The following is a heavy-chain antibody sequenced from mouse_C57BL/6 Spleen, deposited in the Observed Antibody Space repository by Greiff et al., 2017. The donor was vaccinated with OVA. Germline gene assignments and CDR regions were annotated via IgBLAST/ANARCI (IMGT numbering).Heavy chain of an antibody. CDR2: INPNNGGT. V-gene: IGHV1-18*01. D-gene: IGHD2-2*01. CDR1: GYTFTDYN. Sequence: EVQLQQSGPELVKPGASVKIPCTASGYTFTDYNMDWVKQSHGKSLEWIGDINPNNGGTIYNQKFKGKATLTVDKSSSTAYMELRSLTSADTAVYYCARRFDGYDDVLYAMDYWGQGTSVTVSS. J-gene: IGHJ4*01. CDR3: ARRFDGYDDVLYAMDY.